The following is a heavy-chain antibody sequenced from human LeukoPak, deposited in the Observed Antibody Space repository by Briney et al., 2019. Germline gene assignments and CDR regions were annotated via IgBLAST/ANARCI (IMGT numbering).Heavy chain of an antibody. V-gene: IGHV3-33*01. D-gene: IGHD3-10*01. Sequence: GGSLRLSCAASGFTFSSYGMHWVRQAPGKGLEWVAVIWYGGSNKYYADSVKGRFTISRDNSKSTLYLQMNSLRAEDTAVYYCARDKRSGSYYNVDWFDPWGQGTLVTVSS. CDR3: ARDKRSGSYYNVDWFDP. J-gene: IGHJ5*02. CDR2: IWYGGSNK. CDR1: GFTFSSYG.